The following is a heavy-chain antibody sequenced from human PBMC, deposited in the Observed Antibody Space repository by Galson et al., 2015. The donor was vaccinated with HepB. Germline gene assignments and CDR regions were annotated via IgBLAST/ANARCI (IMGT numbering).Heavy chain of an antibody. CDR1: GDSVSSNSAA. Sequence: CAISGDSVSSNSAAWNWIRQSPSRGLEWLGRTYYRSKWYNDYAVSVKSRITINPDTSKNQFSLQLNSVTPEDTAVYYCASSRDSSSSDYYYMDVWGKGTTVTVSS. CDR2: TYYRSKWYN. V-gene: IGHV6-1*01. CDR3: ASSRDSSSSDYYYMDV. J-gene: IGHJ6*03. D-gene: IGHD6-6*01.